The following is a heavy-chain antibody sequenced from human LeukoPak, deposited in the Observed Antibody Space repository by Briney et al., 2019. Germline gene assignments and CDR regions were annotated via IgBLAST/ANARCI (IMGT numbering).Heavy chain of an antibody. D-gene: IGHD3-10*01. CDR1: GGSISSSSYY. Sequence: PSETLSLTCTVSGGSISSSSYYWGWIRQPPGKGLEWIGSIYYSGSTYYNPSLKSRVTISVDTSKNQFSLKLSSVTAADTAVYYCARHRVALDYGSGGAFDIWGQGTILTVSS. J-gene: IGHJ3*02. CDR3: ARHRVALDYGSGGAFDI. V-gene: IGHV4-39*01. CDR2: IYYSGST.